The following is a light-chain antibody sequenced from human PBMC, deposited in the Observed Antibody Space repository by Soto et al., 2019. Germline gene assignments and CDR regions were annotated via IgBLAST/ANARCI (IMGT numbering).Light chain of an antibody. Sequence: EMVLTQSPDTLYLSPGERDTLSCRASQTVSSNFLAWYQQRPGQAPRPLIYGASSRATGIPDRFSGSGSGPDFPLTISRLEPEDLAVYYCQQYGSSPETFGQGTKVEIK. CDR3: QQYGSSPET. J-gene: IGKJ1*01. V-gene: IGKV3-20*01. CDR1: QTVSSNF. CDR2: GAS.